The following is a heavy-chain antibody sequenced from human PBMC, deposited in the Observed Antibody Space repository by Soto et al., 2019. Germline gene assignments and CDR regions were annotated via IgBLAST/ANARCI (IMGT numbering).Heavy chain of an antibody. CDR3: ARTWRLWFGELSYFDY. CDR2: ISAYNGNT. CDR1: GYTFTSYG. J-gene: IGHJ4*02. Sequence: GASVKVSCKASGYTFTSYGISWVRQAPGQVLDWMGWISAYNGNTNYAQKLQGRVTMTTDTSTSTAYMELRSLRSDDTAVYYCARTWRLWFGELSYFDYWGQGTLVTVSS. V-gene: IGHV1-18*04. D-gene: IGHD3-10*01.